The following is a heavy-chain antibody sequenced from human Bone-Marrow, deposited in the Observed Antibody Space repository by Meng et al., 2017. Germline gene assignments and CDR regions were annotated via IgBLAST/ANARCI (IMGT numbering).Heavy chain of an antibody. CDR1: GFTFSSYW. CDR2: IKQDGSEK. Sequence: GESLKISCAASGFTFSSYWMSWVRQAPGKGLEWVANIKQDGSEKYYVDSVKGRFTISRDNAKNSLYLKMNSLRAEDTAVYYCARIARRGGYCSGGSCYSAAGGFDYWGQGTLVTVSS. CDR3: ARIARRGGYCSGGSCYSAAGGFDY. J-gene: IGHJ4*02. D-gene: IGHD2-15*01. V-gene: IGHV3-7*01.